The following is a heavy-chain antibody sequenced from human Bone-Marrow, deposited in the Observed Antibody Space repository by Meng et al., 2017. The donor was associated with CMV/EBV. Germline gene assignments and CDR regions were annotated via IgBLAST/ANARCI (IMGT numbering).Heavy chain of an antibody. CDR1: GGSFSGYY. CDR2: INHCGST. D-gene: IGHD2-2*01. CDR3: ARGPLGYCSSTSCYITRNYGMDV. J-gene: IGHJ6*02. Sequence: SETLSLTCAVYGGSFSGYYWSWIRQPPGKGLEWIGEINHCGSTNYNPSLKSRVTISVDTSKNQFSLKLRSVTAADTAVYYCARGPLGYCSSTSCYITRNYGMDVWGQGTTVTVSS. V-gene: IGHV4-34*01.